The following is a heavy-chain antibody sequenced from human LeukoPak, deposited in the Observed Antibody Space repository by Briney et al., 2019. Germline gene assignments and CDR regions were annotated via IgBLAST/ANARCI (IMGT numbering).Heavy chain of an antibody. Sequence: PGGSLRLSCTASGFTFSTYWINWVRQSPGKGLEWVSAISGSGGSTYYADSVKGRFTISRDNSKNTLCLQMNSLRAEDTAVYYCANIRYNWNDGPPDDAFDIWGQGTMVTVSS. CDR2: ISGSGGST. V-gene: IGHV3-23*01. CDR1: GFTFSTYW. D-gene: IGHD1-20*01. CDR3: ANIRYNWNDGPPDDAFDI. J-gene: IGHJ3*02.